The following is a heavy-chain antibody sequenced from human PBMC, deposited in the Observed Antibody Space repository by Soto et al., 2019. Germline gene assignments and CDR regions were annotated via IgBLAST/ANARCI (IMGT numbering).Heavy chain of an antibody. CDR2: IDWDDDK. J-gene: IGHJ4*02. V-gene: IGHV2-70*11. CDR1: GFSLSTSGMC. D-gene: IGHD1-26*01. CDR3: ARIKADSGSYPIDY. Sequence: SGPTLVNPTQTLTLTCTFSGFSLSTSGMCVSWIRQPPGKALEWLACIDWDDDKYYNTSLKTRLTISKDTSKNQVVLTMTNMDPVDTATYYCARIKADSGSYPIDYWGQGTLVTVSS.